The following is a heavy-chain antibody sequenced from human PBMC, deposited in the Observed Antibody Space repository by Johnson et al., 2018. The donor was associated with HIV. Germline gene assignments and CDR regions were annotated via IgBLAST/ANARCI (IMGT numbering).Heavy chain of an antibody. CDR1: GFTFSSYA. J-gene: IGHJ3*02. Sequence: QVQLVESGGGVVQPGRSLRLSCAASGFTFSSYAMHWVRQAPGKGLEWVAVISYDGSNKYYADSVKGRFTISRYNSKNTLYLQMNSLGPEDTAVYYGAREVYAHDAFDSWGQGTIVTVSS. CDR3: AREVYAHDAFDS. V-gene: IGHV3-30*04. CDR2: ISYDGSNK. D-gene: IGHD3-16*01.